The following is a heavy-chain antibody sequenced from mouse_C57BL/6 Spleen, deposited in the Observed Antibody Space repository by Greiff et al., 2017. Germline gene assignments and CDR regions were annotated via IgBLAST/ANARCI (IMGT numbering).Heavy chain of an antibody. CDR1: GFTFSSYG. Sequence: EEHLVESGGDLVKPGGSLKLSCAASGFTFSSYGMSWVRQTPDKRLEWVATISSGGSYTYYPDSVKGRFTISRDNAKNTLYLQMSSLKSEDTAMYYCARRDGYYAMDYWGQGTSVTVSS. D-gene: IGHD2-3*01. V-gene: IGHV5-6*01. J-gene: IGHJ4*01. CDR3: ARRDGYYAMDY. CDR2: ISSGGSYT.